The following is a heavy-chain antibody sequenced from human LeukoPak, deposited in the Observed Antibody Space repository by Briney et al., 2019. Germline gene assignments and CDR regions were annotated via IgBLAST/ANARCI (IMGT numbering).Heavy chain of an antibody. CDR1: GFTFSSYS. CDR3: ARAYDILTGGDFGY. Sequence: PGGSLRLSCAASGFTFSSYSMNWVRQAPGKGLEWVSYISSSSSTIYYADSVKGGFTISRDNAKNSLYLQMNSLRAEDTAVYYCARAYDILTGGDFGYWGQGTLVTVSS. D-gene: IGHD3-9*01. J-gene: IGHJ4*02. CDR2: ISSSSSTI. V-gene: IGHV3-48*01.